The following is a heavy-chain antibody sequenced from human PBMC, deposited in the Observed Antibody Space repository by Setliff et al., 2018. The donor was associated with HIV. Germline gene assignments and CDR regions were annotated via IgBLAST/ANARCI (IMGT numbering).Heavy chain of an antibody. V-gene: IGHV1-46*01. J-gene: IGHJ4*02. CDR2: INPSGDNT. CDR3: ARDRYYRNYFES. CDR1: GDTFTDYH. Sequence: GASVKVSCKASGDTFTDYHMHWVRQAPGQGLEWMGIINPSGDNTDYAQKFQDRVIMTRDTSTSTVYMELSSLTSEDTAIYYCARDRYYRNYFESWGQGTLVTAPQ. D-gene: IGHD3-22*01.